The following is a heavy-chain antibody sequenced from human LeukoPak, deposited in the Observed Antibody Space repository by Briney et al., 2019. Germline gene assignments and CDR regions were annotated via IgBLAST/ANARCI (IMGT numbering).Heavy chain of an antibody. V-gene: IGHV4-59*01. CDR2: IYYSGST. D-gene: IGHD1-7*01. CDR3: ARSRTTFDY. Sequence: PSETLSLTCTVSGGSISSYYWSWVRQPPGKGLEWIGYIYYSGSTNYNPSLKSQVTISVDTSKNQFSLKLSSVTAADTAVYYCARSRTTFDYWGQGTLVTVSS. J-gene: IGHJ4*02. CDR1: GGSISSYY.